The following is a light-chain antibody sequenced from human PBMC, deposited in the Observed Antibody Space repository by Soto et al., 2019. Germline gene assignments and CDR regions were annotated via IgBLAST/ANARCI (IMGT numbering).Light chain of an antibody. CDR2: GAS. CDR1: QSVSNNY. J-gene: IGKJ1*01. V-gene: IGKV3-20*01. CDR3: QQYGSSGT. Sequence: EIVLTQSPGTLSLSPGERATLSCRASQSVSNNYLAWYQQKPGQAPRLLIYGASNRATGIPDRFSGSGSGPDFTLTISRLEPEDFAVYYCQQYGSSGTFGQGTKVDI.